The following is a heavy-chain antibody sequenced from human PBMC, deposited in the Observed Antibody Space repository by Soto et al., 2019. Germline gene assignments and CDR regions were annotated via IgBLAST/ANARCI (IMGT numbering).Heavy chain of an antibody. CDR1: GYSFASYW. Sequence: LVESLQISCNGSGYSFASYWSGWVRQMPWKGLEWMGIIYPYESDTRYSPSFQGQVTISADKSISYAYLQWSSLKASDTAMYYCARGAGYGAGDTNYGMDVWGQGTTVTVSS. CDR3: ARGAGYGAGDTNYGMDV. V-gene: IGHV5-51*01. J-gene: IGHJ6*02. D-gene: IGHD5-18*01. CDR2: IYPYESDT.